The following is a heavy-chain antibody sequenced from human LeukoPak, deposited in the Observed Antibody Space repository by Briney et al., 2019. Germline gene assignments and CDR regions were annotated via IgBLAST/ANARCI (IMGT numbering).Heavy chain of an antibody. J-gene: IGHJ5*02. V-gene: IGHV4-59*01. CDR1: GGSISSYY. CDR3: ARGGRNYYGSGSYTPNWFDP. CDR2: IYYSGST. Sequence: SETLSLTCTVSGGSISSYYWSWIRQPPGKGLEWIGYIYYSGSTNYNPSLKSRVTISVDTSKNQFSLKLSSVTAADTAVYYCARGGRNYYGSGSYTPNWFDPWGQGTLVTVSP. D-gene: IGHD3-10*01.